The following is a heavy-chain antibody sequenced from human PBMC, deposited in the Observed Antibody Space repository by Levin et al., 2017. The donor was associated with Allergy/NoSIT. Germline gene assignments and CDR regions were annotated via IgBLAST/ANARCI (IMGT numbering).Heavy chain of an antibody. Sequence: MPSETLSLTCTVSGGSINSADYYWGWIRQHPGKGLEWIGYRYYSGSTFHNPSLKSRVTISLETSKNQFSLKLSSVTAADTAVYYCARVPSGYTGYEPTYYFDSWGQGILVTVSS. V-gene: IGHV4-31*03. CDR3: ARVPSGYTGYEPTYYFDS. D-gene: IGHD5-12*01. CDR2: RYYSGST. J-gene: IGHJ4*02. CDR1: GGSINSADYY.